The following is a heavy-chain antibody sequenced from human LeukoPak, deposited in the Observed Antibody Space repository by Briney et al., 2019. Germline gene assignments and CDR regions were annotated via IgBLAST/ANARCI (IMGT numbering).Heavy chain of an antibody. V-gene: IGHV4-30-2*01. J-gene: IGHJ4*02. CDR3: ARVSGYYDFWSGYLH. D-gene: IGHD3-3*01. CDR2: IYHSGST. CDR1: GGSISSGTYY. Sequence: PSETLSLTCTVSGGSISSGTYYWSWIRQPPGKDLEWIGYIYHSGSTYYNPSLKSRVTISVDRSKKQFSLKLSSLTAADTAVYYCARVSGYYDFWSGYLHWGQGSLVTVSS.